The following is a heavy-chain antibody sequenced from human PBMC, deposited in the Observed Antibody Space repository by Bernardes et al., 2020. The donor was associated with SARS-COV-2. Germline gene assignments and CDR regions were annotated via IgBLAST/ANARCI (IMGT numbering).Heavy chain of an antibody. Sequence: GGSLRLSCAASGFTFSSYGMHWVRQAPGKGLEWVAVTSYDGSNKYYADSVKGRFTISRENSKNTLYLQMNSLRAEDTAVYYCAKAPPGHFWYFDLWGRGTLVTVSS. V-gene: IGHV3-30*18. CDR3: AKAPPGHFWYFDL. J-gene: IGHJ2*01. CDR1: GFTFSSYG. CDR2: TSYDGSNK.